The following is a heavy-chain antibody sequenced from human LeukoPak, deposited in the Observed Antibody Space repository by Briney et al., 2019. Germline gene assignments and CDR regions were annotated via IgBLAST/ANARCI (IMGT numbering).Heavy chain of an antibody. CDR1: GFTFSSHS. D-gene: IGHD3-9*01. CDR3: FIQAESGIRYFDWLKDPGYGMDV. CDR2: ISSSSSYI. V-gene: IGHV3-21*01. Sequence: GGSLRLSCAASGFTFSSHSMNWVRQAPGKGLEWVSSISSSSSYIYYADSVKGRFTISRDNAKNSLYLQMNSLRAEDTAVYYCFIQAESGIRYFDWLKDPGYGMDVWGQGTTVTVSS. J-gene: IGHJ6*02.